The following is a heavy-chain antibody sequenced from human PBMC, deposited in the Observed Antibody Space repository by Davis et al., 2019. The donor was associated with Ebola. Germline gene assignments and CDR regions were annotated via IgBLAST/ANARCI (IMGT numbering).Heavy chain of an antibody. Sequence: GESLKISCAASGFIFSSYTMNWVRQAPGKGLEWVSTISGGSRDTHYADSVRGRFIISRDDSKSMVFLQMNALRAEDTALYYCTTRLVHHFNYWGQGTLVTVSS. J-gene: IGHJ4*02. V-gene: IGHV3-23*01. CDR3: TTRLVHHFNY. CDR2: ISGGSRDT. D-gene: IGHD6-19*01. CDR1: GFIFSSYT.